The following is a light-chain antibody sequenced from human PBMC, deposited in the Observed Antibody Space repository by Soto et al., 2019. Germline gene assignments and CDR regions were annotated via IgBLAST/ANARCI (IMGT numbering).Light chain of an antibody. V-gene: IGKV3-20*01. CDR3: QQYGSSLFS. Sequence: EIVLTQSPATLSAFPGDRVTLSCRASQALNTRLAWYQHKPGQAPRLLIYLTSNRAAGVPARFSAWGSGTDFTLTISRLEPEDFAVYYCQQYGSSLFSFGPGTKVDIK. CDR2: LTS. J-gene: IGKJ3*01. CDR1: QALNTR.